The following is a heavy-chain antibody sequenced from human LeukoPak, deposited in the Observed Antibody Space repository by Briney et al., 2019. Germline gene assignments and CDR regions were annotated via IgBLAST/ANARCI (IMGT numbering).Heavy chain of an antibody. CDR2: ISGSGGST. V-gene: IGHV3-23*01. Sequence: GGSLRLSCAASGFTFSSYAMSWVRQAPGKGLEWVSAISGSGGSTYYADSVKGRFTISRDDSENTLYLQMNSLRAEDTAVYYCAKANLTGYSSGWFKYDIDYWGQGTLVSVSS. D-gene: IGHD6-19*01. CDR3: AKANLTGYSSGWFKYDIDY. J-gene: IGHJ4*02. CDR1: GFTFSSYA.